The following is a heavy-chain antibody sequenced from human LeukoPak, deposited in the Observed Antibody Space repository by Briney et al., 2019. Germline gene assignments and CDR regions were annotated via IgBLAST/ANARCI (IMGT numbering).Heavy chain of an antibody. CDR1: GGAIINHY. J-gene: IGHJ6*03. D-gene: IGHD3-10*02. CDR3: GGGMFYYYMDV. V-gene: IGHV4-59*11. Sequence: SEILSCTWTGAGGAIINHYGDRIRQQPAFGLEWIGYIYYSGSTNYNPSLKSRVTISVDTSKNQFSLKLSSVTAADTAVYYCGGGMFYYYMDVWGKGTTVTVSS. CDR2: IYYSGST.